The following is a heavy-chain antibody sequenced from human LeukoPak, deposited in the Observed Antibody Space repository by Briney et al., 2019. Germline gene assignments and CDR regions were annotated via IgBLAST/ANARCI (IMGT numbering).Heavy chain of an antibody. CDR2: IYYSGT. CDR1: GGSISSGGYY. D-gene: IGHD4-17*01. V-gene: IGHV4-31*03. Sequence: PSQTPSLTCTVSGGSISSGGYYWSWIRLHPVKGLEWIGYIYYSGTSYNPSLKSRVTISVDTSKNQFSLKLSSVTAADTAVYYCARATTVTTPADYWGQGTLVTVSS. J-gene: IGHJ4*02. CDR3: ARATTVTTPADY.